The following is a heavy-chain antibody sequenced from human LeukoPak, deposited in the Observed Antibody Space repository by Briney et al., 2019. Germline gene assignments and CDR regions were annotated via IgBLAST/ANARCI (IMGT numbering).Heavy chain of an antibody. CDR3: ARGRPAGYYYMDV. V-gene: IGHV4-34*01. CDR2: INHGGST. CDR1: GGSFSGYY. J-gene: IGHJ6*03. Sequence: PSETLSLTCAVYGGSFSGYYWRWIRQPPGKGLEWIGEINHGGSTNYNPSLKSRVTISVDTSKNQFSLKLSSVTAADTAVYYCARGRPAGYYYMDVWGKGTTVTVSS.